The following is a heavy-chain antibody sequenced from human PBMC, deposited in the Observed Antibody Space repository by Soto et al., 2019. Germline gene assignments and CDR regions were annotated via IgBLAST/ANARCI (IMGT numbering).Heavy chain of an antibody. CDR2: MNPNSGNT. Sequence: ASVKVSCKASGYTFTSYDINWVRQATGQGLEWMGWMNPNSGNTGYAQKFQGRVTMTRNTSISTAYMELSSLRSEDTAVYYCARGRSGIAARDYWGQGTLVTVSS. CDR3: ARGRSGIAARDY. V-gene: IGHV1-8*02. CDR1: GYTFTSYD. J-gene: IGHJ4*02. D-gene: IGHD6-6*01.